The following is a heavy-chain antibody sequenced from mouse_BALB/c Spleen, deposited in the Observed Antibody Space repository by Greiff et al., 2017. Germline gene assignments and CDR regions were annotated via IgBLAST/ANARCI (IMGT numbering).Heavy chain of an antibody. Sequence: VQLKESGAELVKPGASVKLSCTASGFNIKDTYMHWVKQRPEQGLEWIGRIDPANGNTKYDPKFQGKATITADTSSNTAYLQLSSLTSEDTAVYYCARLGYYGSSYWFAYWGQGTLVTVSA. CDR1: GFNIKDTY. J-gene: IGHJ3*01. D-gene: IGHD1-1*01. CDR3: ARLGYYGSSYWFAY. V-gene: IGHV14-3*02. CDR2: IDPANGNT.